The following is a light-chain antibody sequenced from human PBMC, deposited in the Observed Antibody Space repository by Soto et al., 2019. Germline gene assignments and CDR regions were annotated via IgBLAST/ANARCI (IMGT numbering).Light chain of an antibody. CDR1: SGYSNYK. CDR2: VGTGGIVG. Sequence: QSVLTQPPSASASLGASVTLTCTLSSGYSNYKVDWYQQRPGKGPRFVMRVGTGGIVGSKGDGIPDRFSVLGSGLNRYLTIKNIHEEDASDYHCGADHGSGSNFVYVFGTGTKLTVL. V-gene: IGLV9-49*01. CDR3: GADHGSGSNFVYV. J-gene: IGLJ1*01.